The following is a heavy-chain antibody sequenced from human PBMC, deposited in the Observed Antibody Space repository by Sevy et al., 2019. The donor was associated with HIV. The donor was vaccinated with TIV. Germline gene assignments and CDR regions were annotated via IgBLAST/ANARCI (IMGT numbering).Heavy chain of an antibody. CDR1: GFTFSKAW. CDR3: TTAHPWFGNLRLD. CDR2: IKSKTDGGTT. V-gene: IGHV3-15*01. J-gene: IGHJ4*02. Sequence: GGSLRLSCAASGFTFSKAWMNWVRQAPGKGPEWVGRIKSKTDGGTTDFAAFVKGRFKISRDDSNDTLFLQMDNLEVEDTAVYYCTTAHPWFGNLRLDWGQGTLVTVSS. D-gene: IGHD3-10*01.